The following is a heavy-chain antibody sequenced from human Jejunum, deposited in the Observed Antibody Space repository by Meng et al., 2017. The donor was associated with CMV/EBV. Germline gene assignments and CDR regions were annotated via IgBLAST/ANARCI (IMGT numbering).Heavy chain of an antibody. CDR3: VGVDGYNHGEIDH. J-gene: IGHJ4*02. V-gene: IGHV4-39*07. CDR2: IYYTGTT. CDR1: GVSSSGNIHY. D-gene: IGHD5-24*01. Sequence: TVAGVSSSGNIHYWGWLRQPPGKGLEWIGTIYYTGTTYYNPSLESRVTISVDTSNNHFSLSLRSVTAADTAVYYCVGVDGYNHGEIDHWGQGTLVTVSS.